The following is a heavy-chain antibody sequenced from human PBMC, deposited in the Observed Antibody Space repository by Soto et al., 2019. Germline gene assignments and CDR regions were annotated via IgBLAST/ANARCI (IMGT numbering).Heavy chain of an antibody. CDR2: ISAYNGNT. CDR1: GYTFTSYG. Sequence: QVQLVQSGAEVKKPGASVKVSCKASGYTFTSYGISWVRQAPGQGLEWMGWISAYNGNTNYAQKLQGRVTMTTDTSTSTAYRGLRSLRSDDTAVYYCAGGRGRQLGRHWYYMDVWGKGTTVTVSS. V-gene: IGHV1-18*01. CDR3: AGGRGRQLGRHWYYMDV. D-gene: IGHD6-6*01. J-gene: IGHJ6*03.